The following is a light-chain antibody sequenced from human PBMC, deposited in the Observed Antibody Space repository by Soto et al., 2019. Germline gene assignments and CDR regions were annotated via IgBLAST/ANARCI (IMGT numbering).Light chain of an antibody. Sequence: DIVMTQSPASLAVSLGERATINCKSSQSVLYSSNNKNYLAWYQQKPGQPPKLLIYWASTRETGVPDRFSGSGSVTEFTLTISSLQAEDVAVYYCQQYYDAPQTFGQGTKVEIK. J-gene: IGKJ1*01. CDR3: QQYYDAPQT. V-gene: IGKV4-1*01. CDR1: QSVLYSSNNKNY. CDR2: WAS.